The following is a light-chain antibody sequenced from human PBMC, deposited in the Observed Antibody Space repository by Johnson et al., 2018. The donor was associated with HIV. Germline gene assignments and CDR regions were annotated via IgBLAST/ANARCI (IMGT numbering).Light chain of an antibody. CDR2: DTD. CDR1: SSNIGNNF. V-gene: IGLV1-51*01. CDR3: GTWDTSLGAQYV. J-gene: IGLJ1*01. Sequence: QSVLTQPPSVSAAPGQKVTVSCSGSSSNIGNNFVSWYQQVPGTAPKLLIYDTDKRPSGISDRFSDSQSGTSATLAITGLQTGDEADYYCGTWDTSLGAQYVFGSGTKVTVL.